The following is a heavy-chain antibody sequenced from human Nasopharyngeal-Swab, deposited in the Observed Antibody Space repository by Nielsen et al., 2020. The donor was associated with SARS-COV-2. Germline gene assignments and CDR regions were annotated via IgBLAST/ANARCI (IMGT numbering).Heavy chain of an antibody. J-gene: IGHJ4*02. CDR3: ARGRGY. CDR1: GGSFSGYY. V-gene: IGHV4-34*01. Sequence: SETLSLTCAVYGGSFSGYYWSWIRQPPGKGLEWIGEINHSGSTNYNPPLKSRVTISVDTSKNQFSLKLSSVTAADTAVYYCARGRGYWGQGTLVTVSS. CDR2: INHSGST.